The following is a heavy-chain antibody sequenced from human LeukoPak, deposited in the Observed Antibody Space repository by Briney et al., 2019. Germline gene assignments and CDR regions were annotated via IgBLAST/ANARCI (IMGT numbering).Heavy chain of an antibody. CDR3: ARQYLLRYFDWLPGDWFDP. V-gene: IGHV4-39*01. J-gene: IGHJ5*02. Sequence: PSETLSLTCSVSGGSISSSSYYWGWIRQPPGKGLEWIGNIYYSGSTYYNPSLKSRVTISVDTSKNRFSLKLSSVTAADTAVYYCARQYLLRYFDWLPGDWFDPWGQGTLVAVSS. D-gene: IGHD3-9*01. CDR1: GGSISSSSYY. CDR2: IYYSGST.